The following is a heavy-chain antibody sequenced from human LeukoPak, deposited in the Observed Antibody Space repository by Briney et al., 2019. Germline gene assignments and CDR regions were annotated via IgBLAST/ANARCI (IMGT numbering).Heavy chain of an antibody. Sequence: GGSLRLSCAASGFTFSSYSMNLVRQAPGKGLEWVSSISSSSIYIYYADSVKGRFTISRDNAKNSLYLQMNSLRAEDTAVYYCARVRTDILTGEYAFDIWGQGTMVTVSS. D-gene: IGHD3-9*01. CDR2: ISSSSIYI. V-gene: IGHV3-21*01. CDR1: GFTFSSYS. CDR3: ARVRTDILTGEYAFDI. J-gene: IGHJ3*02.